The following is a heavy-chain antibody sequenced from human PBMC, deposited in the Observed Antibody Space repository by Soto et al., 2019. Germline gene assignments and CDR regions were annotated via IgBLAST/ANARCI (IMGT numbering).Heavy chain of an antibody. CDR2: ISAYNGNT. D-gene: IGHD3-3*01. V-gene: IGHV1-18*01. CDR3: AREQLRFLEWSHGAHRNFDY. J-gene: IGHJ4*02. CDR1: GYTFTSYG. Sequence: GASVKVSCKASGYTFTSYGISCVRQAPGQGLEWMGWISAYNGNTNYAQKLQGRVTMTTDTSTSTAYMELRSLRSDDTAVYYCAREQLRFLEWSHGAHRNFDYWGQGTLVTVSS.